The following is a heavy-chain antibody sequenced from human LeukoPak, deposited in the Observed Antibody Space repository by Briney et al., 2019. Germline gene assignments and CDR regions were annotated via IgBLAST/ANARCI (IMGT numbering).Heavy chain of an antibody. J-gene: IGHJ4*02. V-gene: IGHV3-23*01. Sequence: PGGSLRLSCAASGFTFNNFAMSWVRQAPGKGLEWVAAISGSGGSTSYAPSVKGRFSISRDNTENTLYLQMSGLRAEDTAVYYCAKDHGRWGQGTLVTVSS. CDR2: ISGSGGST. D-gene: IGHD3/OR15-3a*01. CDR3: AKDHGR. CDR1: GFTFNNFA.